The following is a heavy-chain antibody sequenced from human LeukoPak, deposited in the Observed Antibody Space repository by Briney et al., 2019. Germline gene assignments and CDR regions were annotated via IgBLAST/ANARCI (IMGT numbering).Heavy chain of an antibody. D-gene: IGHD1-26*01. V-gene: IGHV1-46*01. CDR3: ARDRSGSYRFDY. Sequence: GASVKVSCKASGYTFTSYYMHWVRQAPGQGLEWMGIINPSGGSTSYAQKSQGRVTMTRDTSTSTAYMELSSLRSEDTAVYYCARDRSGSYRFDYWGQGTLVTVSS. J-gene: IGHJ4*02. CDR2: INPSGGST. CDR1: GYTFTSYY.